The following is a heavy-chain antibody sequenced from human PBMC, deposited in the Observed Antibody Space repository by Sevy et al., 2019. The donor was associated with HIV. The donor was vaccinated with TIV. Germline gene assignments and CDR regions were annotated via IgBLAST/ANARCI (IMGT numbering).Heavy chain of an antibody. J-gene: IGHJ6*02. CDR3: AKYGVGATIYYYGMDV. CDR1: GFTFSSYG. CDR2: ISYDGSNK. D-gene: IGHD1-26*01. Sequence: GESLKISCAASGFTFSSYGMHWVRQAPGKGLEWVAVISYDGSNKYYADSVKGRFTISRDNSKNTLYLQMNSLRAEDTAVYYCAKYGVGATIYYYGMDVWGQGTTVTVSS. V-gene: IGHV3-30*18.